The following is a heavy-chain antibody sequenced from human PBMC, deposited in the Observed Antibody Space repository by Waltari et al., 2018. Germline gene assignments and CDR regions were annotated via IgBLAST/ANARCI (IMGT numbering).Heavy chain of an antibody. CDR1: GYTFTSYG. Sequence: QVQLVQSGAEVKKPGASVKVSCKASGYTFTSYGISWVRQAPGQGLEWMGWISAYNGNTNYAQKLQGRVTMTTDTSTSTAYMELRSLRSDDTAVYYCARALPDFWGGSTESYYYMDVWGKGTTVTVSS. V-gene: IGHV1-18*01. CDR2: ISAYNGNT. J-gene: IGHJ6*03. CDR3: ARALPDFWGGSTESYYYMDV. D-gene: IGHD3-3*01.